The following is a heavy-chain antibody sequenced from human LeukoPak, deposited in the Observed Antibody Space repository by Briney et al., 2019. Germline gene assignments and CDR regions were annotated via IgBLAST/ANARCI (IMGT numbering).Heavy chain of an antibody. CDR1: GYSISSGYF. J-gene: IGHJ4*02. V-gene: IGHV4-38-2*01. D-gene: IGHD3-22*01. CDR3: ATRRGNYDSSGYYVDY. CDR2: MYHSGST. Sequence: PSETLSLTWAVSGYSISSGYFWGWVRQPPGKGLEWIGSMYHSGSTYYNPSLKGRVTISVDTSKNHFSLKLNSVTAADKAVYYCATRRGNYDSSGYYVDYWGQGTLVTVSS.